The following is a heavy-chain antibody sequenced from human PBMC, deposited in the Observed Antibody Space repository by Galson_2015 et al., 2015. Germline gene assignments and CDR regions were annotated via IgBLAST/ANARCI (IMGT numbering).Heavy chain of an antibody. V-gene: IGHV3-53*01. D-gene: IGHD6-6*01. CDR1: DFTVSSNY. CDR3: ARAVAARSAFDI. CDR2: IYSSGST. Sequence: SLRLSCAASDFTVSSNYMSWVRQAPGKGLEWVSVIYSSGSTYYADSVKGRFTISRDNSKNMVFLQMSSLRTEDTAVYYCARAVAARSAFDIWGQGTMVTVSP. J-gene: IGHJ3*02.